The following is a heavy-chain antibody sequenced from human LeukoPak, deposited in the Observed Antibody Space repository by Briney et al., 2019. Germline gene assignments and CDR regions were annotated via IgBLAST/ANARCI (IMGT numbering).Heavy chain of an antibody. CDR1: GFTFSSYG. CDR2: ISYDGSNK. V-gene: IGHV3-30*18. D-gene: IGHD1-26*01. CDR3: AKDRSGSYSQGLDY. J-gene: IGHJ4*02. Sequence: GTSLRLSCAASGFTFSSYGMHWVRQAPGKGLEWVAVISYDGSNKYYADSVKGRFTISRDNSKNTLYLQMNSLRAEDTAVYYCAKDRSGSYSQGLDYWGQGTLVTVSS.